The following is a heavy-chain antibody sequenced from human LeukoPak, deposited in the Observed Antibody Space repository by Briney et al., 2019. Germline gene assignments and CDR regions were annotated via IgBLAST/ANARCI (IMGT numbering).Heavy chain of an antibody. CDR3: ANLYCSGGSCSSYS. D-gene: IGHD2-15*01. J-gene: IGHJ4*02. CDR1: GFTFSSYA. Sequence: TGGSLRLSCAASGFTFSSYAMSWVRQAPGKGLEWVSAISGSGGSAHYADSVKGRFTISRDNSKNTLYVQMNSLRAEDTAVYYCANLYCSGGSCSSYSWGQGTLVTVSS. CDR2: ISGSGGSA. V-gene: IGHV3-23*01.